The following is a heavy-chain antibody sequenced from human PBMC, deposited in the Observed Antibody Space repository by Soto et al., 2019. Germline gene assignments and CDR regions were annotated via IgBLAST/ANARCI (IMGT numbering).Heavy chain of an antibody. CDR2: INPNSGGT. CDR3: ARDFPFLYYDSSGYYDY. J-gene: IGHJ4*02. Sequence: GASVKVSCKASGDTFTGYDMRWVRQAPGQGLEWMGGINPNSGGTNYAQKFQGRVTITTDASISTAYMELSRLRSDDTAVYYCARDFPFLYYDSSGYYDYWGQGTMVTVSS. D-gene: IGHD3-22*01. CDR1: GDTFTGYD. V-gene: IGHV1-2*02.